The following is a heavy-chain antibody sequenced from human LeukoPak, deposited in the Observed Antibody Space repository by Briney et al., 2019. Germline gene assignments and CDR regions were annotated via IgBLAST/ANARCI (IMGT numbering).Heavy chain of an antibody. J-gene: IGHJ3*02. CDR2: ISYDGSNK. CDR1: GFTFSSYA. D-gene: IGHD3-22*01. V-gene: IGHV3-30-3*01. Sequence: PGRSLRLSCAASGFTFSSYAMHWVRQAPGKGLEWVAVISYDGSNKYYADSVKGRFTISRDNSENTLYLQMNSLRAEDTAVYYCASSINYYDSSGYPVDAFDIWGQGTMVTVSS. CDR3: ASSINYYDSSGYPVDAFDI.